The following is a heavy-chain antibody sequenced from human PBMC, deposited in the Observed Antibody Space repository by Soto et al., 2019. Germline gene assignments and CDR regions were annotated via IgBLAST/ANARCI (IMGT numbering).Heavy chain of an antibody. CDR1: GYTFTSYA. Sequence: GASVKVSCKASGYTFTSYAMHWVRQAPGQRLEWMGWINAGNGNTKYSQKFQGRVTITRDTSASTAYMELSSLRSEDTAVYYCVRDIPYCSSTSCYHYYYYMDVWGKGTTVTVS. V-gene: IGHV1-3*01. D-gene: IGHD2-2*01. J-gene: IGHJ6*03. CDR2: INAGNGNT. CDR3: VRDIPYCSSTSCYHYYYYMDV.